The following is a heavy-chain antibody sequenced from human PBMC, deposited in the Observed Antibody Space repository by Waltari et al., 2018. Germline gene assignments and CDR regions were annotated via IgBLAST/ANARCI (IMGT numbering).Heavy chain of an antibody. D-gene: IGHD4-17*01. J-gene: IGHJ3*02. CDR1: GGSISSGSYY. CDR3: ARLGLGTVTTWGAFDI. CDR2: IYTSGST. V-gene: IGHV4-61*09. Sequence: PGLVKPSQTLSLTCTVSGGSISSGSYYWSWIRQPAGKGLEWIGYIYTSGSTNYNPSLKSRVTISVDTSKNQFSLKLSSVTAADTAVYYCARLGLGTVTTWGAFDIWGQGTMVTVSS.